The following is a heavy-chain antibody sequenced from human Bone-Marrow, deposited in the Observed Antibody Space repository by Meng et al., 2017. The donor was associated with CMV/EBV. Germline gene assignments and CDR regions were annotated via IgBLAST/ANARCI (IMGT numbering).Heavy chain of an antibody. CDR3: ARGEYGI. Sequence: GGSLRLSCAASGFTVSSNYMSWVRQAPGKGLEWVSVIYSGGSTYYADSVKGRFNISRDNSKNTLYLQLNSLRPEDTAVYNCARGEYGIWGQGTRVTVSS. J-gene: IGHJ4*02. CDR2: IYSGGST. V-gene: IGHV3-53*01. D-gene: IGHD2/OR15-2a*01. CDR1: GFTVSSNY.